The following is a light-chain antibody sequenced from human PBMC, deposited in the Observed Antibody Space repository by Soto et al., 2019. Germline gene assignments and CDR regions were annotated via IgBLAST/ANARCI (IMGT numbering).Light chain of an antibody. Sequence: EIVLTQSPGTLSLSPGERSTLSFSSSQSVSSSYLAWYQQKPGQAPRLLIYGASSRATGIPDRFSGSGSGTDFTLTISRLEPEDFAVYYCQQYGSSLWTFGQGTKVDI. J-gene: IGKJ1*01. CDR3: QQYGSSLWT. CDR2: GAS. CDR1: QSVSSSY. V-gene: IGKV3-20*01.